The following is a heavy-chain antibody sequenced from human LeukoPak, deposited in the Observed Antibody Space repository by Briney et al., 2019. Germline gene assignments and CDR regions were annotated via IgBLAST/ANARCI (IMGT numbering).Heavy chain of an antibody. V-gene: IGHV4-34*01. D-gene: IGHD3-22*01. Sequence: SETLSLTCAVYGGSFSGYYWSWIRQPPGKGLEWIGEINHSVSTNYNPSLKSRVTISVDTSKNQFSLKLSSVTAADTAVYYCARGGRAIPTYYYDSSGYSYFDYWGQGTLVTVSS. CDR3: ARGGRAIPTYYYDSSGYSYFDY. CDR2: INHSVST. CDR1: GGSFSGYY. J-gene: IGHJ4*02.